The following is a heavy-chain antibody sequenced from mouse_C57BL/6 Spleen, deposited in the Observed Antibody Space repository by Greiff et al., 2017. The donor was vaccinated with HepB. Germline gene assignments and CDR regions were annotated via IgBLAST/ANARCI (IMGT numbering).Heavy chain of an antibody. D-gene: IGHD2-4*01. J-gene: IGHJ3*01. CDR3: ESYDYDVAY. CDR1: GYTFTDYY. Sequence: EVQLQQSGPELVKPGASVKISCKASGYTFTDYYMNWVKQSHGKSLEWIGDINPNNGGTSYNQKFKGKATLTVDKSSSTAYMELRSLTSEDSAVYYCESYDYDVAYWGQGTLVTVSA. CDR2: INPNNGGT. V-gene: IGHV1-26*01.